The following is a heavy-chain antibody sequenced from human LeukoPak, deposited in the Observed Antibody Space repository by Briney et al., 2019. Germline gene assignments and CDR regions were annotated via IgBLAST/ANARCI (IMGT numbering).Heavy chain of an antibody. D-gene: IGHD3-16*02. Sequence: SETLSLTCTVSGGSISSGDYYWSWIRQPPGKGLEWIGYIYYSGSTYYNPSLKSRVTISVDTSKNQFSLKLSSVTAADTAVYYCARAGWYYDYVWGSYRYTFFDYWGQGTLVTVSS. J-gene: IGHJ4*02. CDR1: GGSISSGDYY. CDR2: IYYSGST. V-gene: IGHV4-30-4*02. CDR3: ARAGWYYDYVWGSYRYTFFDY.